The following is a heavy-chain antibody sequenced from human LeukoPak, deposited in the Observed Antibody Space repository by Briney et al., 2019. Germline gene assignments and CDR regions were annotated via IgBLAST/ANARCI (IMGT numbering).Heavy chain of an antibody. V-gene: IGHV1-2*02. CDR1: GYTFTGYY. Sequence: ASVKVSCKASGYTFTGYYMHWVRQAPGQELEWMGWINPNSGGTNYAQKFQGRVTMTRDTSISTAYMELSRLRPNDTAVYYCARDRLTMVRGVKTDLVYWGQGTLVTVSS. J-gene: IGHJ4*02. CDR2: INPNSGGT. D-gene: IGHD3-10*01. CDR3: ARDRLTMVRGVKTDLVY.